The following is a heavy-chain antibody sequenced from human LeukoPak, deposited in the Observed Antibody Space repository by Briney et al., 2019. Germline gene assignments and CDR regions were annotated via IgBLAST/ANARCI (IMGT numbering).Heavy chain of an antibody. J-gene: IGHJ4*02. V-gene: IGHV3-23*01. CDR1: GFTFSSYA. CDR2: IRGSGGST. CDR3: AKSMASWLSSGSNFDY. D-gene: IGHD3-22*01. Sequence: GGSLRLSCAASGFTFSSYAMSWVRQAPGKGLEWVSAIRGSGGSTYYADSVKGRFTISRDNSKNTLYLQMNSLRAEDTAVYYGAKSMASWLSSGSNFDYWGQGTLVTVSS.